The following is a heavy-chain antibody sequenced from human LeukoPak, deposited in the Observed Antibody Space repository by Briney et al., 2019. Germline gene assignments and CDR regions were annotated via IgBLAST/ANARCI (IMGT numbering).Heavy chain of an antibody. CDR1: GGTFSSYA. CDR2: IIPIFGTA. D-gene: IGHD3-10*01. CDR3: ARGLMVRGVIITYYYYYYMDV. Sequence: ASVKVSCKASGGTFSSYAISWVRQAPGQGLEWMGGIIPIFGTANYAQKFQGRVTMTRNTSISTAYMELSSLRSEDTAVYYCARGLMVRGVIITYYYYYYMDVWGKGTTVTISS. J-gene: IGHJ6*03. V-gene: IGHV1-69*05.